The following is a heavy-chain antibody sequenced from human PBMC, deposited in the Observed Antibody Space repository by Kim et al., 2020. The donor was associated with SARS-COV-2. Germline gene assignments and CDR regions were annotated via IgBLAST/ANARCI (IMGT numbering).Heavy chain of an antibody. Sequence: GGSLRLSCATSGFTLSPYSMNWVRQSPGKGLEWVSHISGSGTITKHADSVRGRFTISRDNAKNSLFLQVTGLRADDTVVYYCVRENFWAFDVWGQGTLVT. D-gene: IGHD3-3*01. CDR1: GFTLSPYS. V-gene: IGHV3-48*04. J-gene: IGHJ3*01. CDR3: VRENFWAFDV. CDR2: ISGSGTIT.